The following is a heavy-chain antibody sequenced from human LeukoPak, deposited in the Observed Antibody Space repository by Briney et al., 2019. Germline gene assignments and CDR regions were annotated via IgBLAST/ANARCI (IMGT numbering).Heavy chain of an antibody. CDR2: IKPDGSVG. CDR3: TQNPVAAAGDN. J-gene: IGHJ4*02. V-gene: IGHV3-7*01. CDR1: GFTFSNYW. Sequence: GGSLRLSCAASGFTFSNYWMTWVRQAPGKGLEWVANIKPDGSVGYYVDSVRGRFIISRDNAGNSLYLQMNSLRVEDTAVYYCTQNPVAAAGDNWGQGTLLIVSS. D-gene: IGHD6-13*01.